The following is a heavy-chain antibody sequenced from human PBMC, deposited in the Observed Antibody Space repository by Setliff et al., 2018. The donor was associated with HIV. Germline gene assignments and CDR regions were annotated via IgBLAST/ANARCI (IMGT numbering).Heavy chain of an antibody. CDR1: GGSISSGGYY. D-gene: IGHD3-22*01. CDR3: ARDRVDSSGYSYYVDY. Sequence: PSETLSLTCTVSGGSISSGGYYWSWIRQHPGKGLEWIGYIYYSGSTYYNPSLKSRVTISVDTSKNQFSLKLSSVTAADTAVYYCARDRVDSSGYSYYVDYWGQGTLVTVSS. CDR2: IYYSGST. V-gene: IGHV4-31*03. J-gene: IGHJ4*02.